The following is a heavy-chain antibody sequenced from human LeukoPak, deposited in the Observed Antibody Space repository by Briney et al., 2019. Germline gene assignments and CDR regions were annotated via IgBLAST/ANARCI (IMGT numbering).Heavy chain of an antibody. J-gene: IGHJ3*02. D-gene: IGHD3-9*01. Sequence: GASVKVSCKASGYTFTGYYMHWVQQAPGQGLEWMGWINPNSGGTNYAQKFQGRVTMTRDTSISTAYMELSRLRSDDTAVYYCARELVRYFDWLLSPFDAFDIWGQGTMVTVSS. CDR1: GYTFTGYY. V-gene: IGHV1-2*02. CDR2: INPNSGGT. CDR3: ARELVRYFDWLLSPFDAFDI.